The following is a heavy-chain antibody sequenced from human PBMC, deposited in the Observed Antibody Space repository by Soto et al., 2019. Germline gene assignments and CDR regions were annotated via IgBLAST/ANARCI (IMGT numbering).Heavy chain of an antibody. CDR3: VRATGRGDN. CDR1: GFSFSGYW. Sequence: EVSLLESGGGSLQPGGSLRLSCAASGFSFSGYWMHWVRQGPGKGLVWVARINTDGTNTLYADFVKGRFTISRDNARDTLYLQMNSLTVDDTAVYYCVRATGRGDNWGQGTLVTVSS. V-gene: IGHV3-74*01. J-gene: IGHJ4*02. D-gene: IGHD3-16*01. CDR2: INTDGTNT.